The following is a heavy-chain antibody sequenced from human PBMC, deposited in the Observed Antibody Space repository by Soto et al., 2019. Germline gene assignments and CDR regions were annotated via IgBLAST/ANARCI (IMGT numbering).Heavy chain of an antibody. Sequence: SQTLSLTCAISGDSVSSKSAAWNWIRQSPSRGLEWLGRTYYRSKWSTDYAISVKSRITINPDTSNNHFSLPLKSVTPEDTAVYYCTRALSGSYDHWGQGTLVTGSA. CDR3: TRALSGSYDH. CDR2: TYYRSKWST. D-gene: IGHD1-26*01. V-gene: IGHV6-1*01. CDR1: GDSVSSKSAA. J-gene: IGHJ5*02.